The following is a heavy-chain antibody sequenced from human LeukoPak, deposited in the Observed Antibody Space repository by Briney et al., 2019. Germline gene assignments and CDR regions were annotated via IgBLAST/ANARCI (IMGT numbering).Heavy chain of an antibody. CDR2: IYYNGNT. J-gene: IGHJ4*02. CDR3: ARGLGYDFWSGYSPGYYFDY. V-gene: IGHV4-59*01. D-gene: IGHD3-3*01. Sequence: SETLSLTCTVSGGSISSDHWGWIRQPPGKGLEWIGHIYYNGNTRYSPSLKSRVTISVDTSKNQCSLKVSSVTAADTAVYYCARGLGYDFWSGYSPGYYFDYWGQGTLVTVSS. CDR1: GGSISSDH.